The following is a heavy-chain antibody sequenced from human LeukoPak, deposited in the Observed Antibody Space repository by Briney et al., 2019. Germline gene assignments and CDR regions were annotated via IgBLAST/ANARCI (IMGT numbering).Heavy chain of an antibody. J-gene: IGHJ3*02. CDR1: GGSFSGYY. Sequence: SETLSLTCAVYGGSFSGYYWSWIRQPPGKGLEWIGEINHSGSTNYNPSLKSRVTISVDTSKNQFSLKLSSVTAADTAMYYCARIRDAFDIWGQGTMVTVSS. CDR2: INHSGST. V-gene: IGHV4-34*01. CDR3: ARIRDAFDI.